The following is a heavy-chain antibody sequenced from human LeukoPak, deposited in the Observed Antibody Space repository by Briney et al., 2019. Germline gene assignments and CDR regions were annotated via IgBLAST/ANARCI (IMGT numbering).Heavy chain of an antibody. CDR1: GGSISSSSYY. V-gene: IGHV4-39*01. D-gene: IGHD3-10*01. CDR2: IYYSGST. CDR3: ARNGESYYYYYYMDV. J-gene: IGHJ6*03. Sequence: SETLSLTCTVSGGSISSSSYYWGWIRQPPGKGLEWIGSIYYSGSTYYNPSLKSRVTISVDTSKNQFSLKLSSVTAADTAAYYCARNGESYYYYYYMDVWGKGTTVTVSS.